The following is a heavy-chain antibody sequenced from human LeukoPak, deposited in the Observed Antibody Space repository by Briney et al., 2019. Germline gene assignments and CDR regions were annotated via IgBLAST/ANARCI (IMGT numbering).Heavy chain of an antibody. CDR2: IYYSGST. J-gene: IGHJ3*02. Sequence: PSETLSLTCTVSGGSISSYYWSWIRQPPGKGLEWIGYIYYSGSTNYNPSLKSRVTISVDTSKNQFSLKLSSVTAADTAVYYCARGKGYSSGRGAFDIWGQGTMVTVSS. V-gene: IGHV4-59*01. CDR3: ARGKGYSSGRGAFDI. CDR1: GGSISSYY. D-gene: IGHD6-19*01.